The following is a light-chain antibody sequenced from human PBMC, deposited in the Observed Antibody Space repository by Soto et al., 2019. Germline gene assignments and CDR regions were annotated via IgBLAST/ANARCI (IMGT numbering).Light chain of an antibody. V-gene: IGLV1-51*01. J-gene: IGLJ1*01. CDR1: SSNIGGNS. CDR3: AAWDDTLKRYV. Sequence: QSVLTQPPSVSAARGQKVTISCSGSSSNIGGNSVSWYQQLPGTAPKLLIYDDNKRPSGIPDRFSGSKSGTSASLAISGLQSEDESDYYCAAWDDTLKRYVFGTGTKVTVL. CDR2: DDN.